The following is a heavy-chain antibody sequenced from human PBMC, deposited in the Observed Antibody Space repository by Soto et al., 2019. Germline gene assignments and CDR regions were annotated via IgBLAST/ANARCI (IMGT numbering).Heavy chain of an antibody. V-gene: IGHV4-34*01. D-gene: IGHD3-9*01. J-gene: IGHJ3*02. CDR2: INHSGST. Sequence: QVQLQQWGAGLLKPSETLSLTCAVYGGSFSGYYWSWIRQPPGKGLEWIGEINHSGSTNYNPSLKSRVTISVDTSKNQYCLKLSTVTAADTAVYYCARGPKLRYCNWLFDAFDIWGQGTMVTVSS. CDR1: GGSFSGYY. CDR3: ARGPKLRYCNWLFDAFDI.